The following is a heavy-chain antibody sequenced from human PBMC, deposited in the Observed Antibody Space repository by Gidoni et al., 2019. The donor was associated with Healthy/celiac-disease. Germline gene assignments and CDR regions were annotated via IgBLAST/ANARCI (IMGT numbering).Heavy chain of an antibody. CDR1: GGSFSGSY. CDR3: ARKTHHYDWSGYFPFDP. J-gene: IGHJ5*02. Sequence: QVQLQQWGAGLLKPSETLSLTCAVYGGSFSGSYWSWIRQPPGKGLEGIGEINHSGSTNYNPSLKSRVTISVDTSKNQFSLKLSSVTAADTAVYYCARKTHHYDWSGYFPFDPWGQGTLVTVSS. V-gene: IGHV4-34*01. CDR2: INHSGST. D-gene: IGHD3-3*01.